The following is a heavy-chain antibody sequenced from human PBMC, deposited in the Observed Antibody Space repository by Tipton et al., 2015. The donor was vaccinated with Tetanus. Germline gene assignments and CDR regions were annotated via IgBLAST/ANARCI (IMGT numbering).Heavy chain of an antibody. Sequence: TLSLTCTVSGGSISSSSYYWGWIRQPPGKGLEWIGSIYYSGSTYYNPSLKSRVTISVDTSKNQFSLKLSSVTAADTAVYYCARLWKDYETWYWGQGTLVTVSS. D-gene: IGHD4-17*01. CDR2: IYYSGST. V-gene: IGHV4-39*01. J-gene: IGHJ4*02. CDR3: ARLWKDYETWY. CDR1: GGSISSSSYY.